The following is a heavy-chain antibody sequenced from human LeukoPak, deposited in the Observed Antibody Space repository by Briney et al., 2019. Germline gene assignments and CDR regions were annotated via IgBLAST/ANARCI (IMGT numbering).Heavy chain of an antibody. Sequence: SETLSLTCAVYGGSFSGYYWSWIRQPPGKGLEWIGEINHSGSTNYNPSLKSRVTISLDTSKSQFSLKVRYVTAADTAVYYCAKSNGYGLIDIWGQGTMVTVSS. CDR2: INHSGST. D-gene: IGHD3-22*01. J-gene: IGHJ3*02. CDR1: GGSFSGYY. CDR3: AKSNGYGLIDI. V-gene: IGHV4-34*01.